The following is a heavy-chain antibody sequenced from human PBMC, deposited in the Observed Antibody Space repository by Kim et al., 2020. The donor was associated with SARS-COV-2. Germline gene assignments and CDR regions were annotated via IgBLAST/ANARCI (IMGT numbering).Heavy chain of an antibody. J-gene: IGHJ4*02. CDR2: IYYSGST. D-gene: IGHD4-17*01. V-gene: IGHV4-39*01. Sequence: SETLSLTCTVSGGSISSNSYYWGWIRQPPGKGLEWIGTIYYSGSTNYNPSLKSLVTISVDTSKNQFSLKLSSVTAADTAVYYCARLRRTDLDYWGQGTLVIVSS. CDR1: GGSISSNSYY. CDR3: ARLRRTDLDY.